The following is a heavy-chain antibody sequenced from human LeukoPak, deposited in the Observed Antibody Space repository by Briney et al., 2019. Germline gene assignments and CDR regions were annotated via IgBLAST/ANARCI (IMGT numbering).Heavy chain of an antibody. J-gene: IGHJ4*02. CDR1: GFTFSSFT. Sequence: GGSLRLSCAASGFTFSSFTMNWARQVPGKGLEWISYISLGNSTMFYADSVKGRFTTSRDNAKNSQYLQMNSLRDDDTAVYYCARVGNGRSWDYWGQGTLVSVSS. CDR2: ISLGNSTM. D-gene: IGHD2-15*01. V-gene: IGHV3-48*02. CDR3: ARVGNGRSWDY.